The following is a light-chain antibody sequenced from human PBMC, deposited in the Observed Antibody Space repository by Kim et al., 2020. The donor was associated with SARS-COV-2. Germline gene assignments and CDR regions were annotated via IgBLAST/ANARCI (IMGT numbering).Light chain of an antibody. Sequence: PVETPTLSCRASQSVSKNYFAWYPPEPGQPPRPLIYGASNRATGIPDTLSGSGSGTDFPLTISRLEPEDFAVYYCHQYGNSPPWTFGQGTKVDIK. V-gene: IGKV3-20*01. CDR1: QSVSKNY. J-gene: IGKJ1*01. CDR3: HQYGNSPPWT. CDR2: GAS.